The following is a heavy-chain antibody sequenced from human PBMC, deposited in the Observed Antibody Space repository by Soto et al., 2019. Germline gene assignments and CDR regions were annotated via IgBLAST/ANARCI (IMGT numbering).Heavy chain of an antibody. CDR2: IFYSGNT. CDR1: GVSINTNNYY. D-gene: IGHD2-15*01. J-gene: IGHJ4*02. Sequence: AETLSLTCTVSGVSINTNNYYWGWVRQPPGKGLEWIGNIFYSGNTFYNPSLRSRLTISVDTSKNQFSLRLNSVTAADAAVYYCAGFVVPASRNTGFDYWGQGTLVTVSS. CDR3: AGFVVPASRNTGFDY. V-gene: IGHV4-39*01.